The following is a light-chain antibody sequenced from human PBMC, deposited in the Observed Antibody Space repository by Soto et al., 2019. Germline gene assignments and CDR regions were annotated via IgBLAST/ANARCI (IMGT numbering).Light chain of an antibody. CDR3: QQYGSSPT. J-gene: IGKJ1*01. Sequence: EIVLTQSPGTLSLSPGERATLGFLASRSVIDNYLAWNQQKPGQAPSLLIHGASWRATGIPDRFSGSGSGTDFTLTISRLEPEDFAVYYCQQYGSSPTFGQGTKVDIK. CDR1: RSVIDNY. CDR2: GAS. V-gene: IGKV3-20*01.